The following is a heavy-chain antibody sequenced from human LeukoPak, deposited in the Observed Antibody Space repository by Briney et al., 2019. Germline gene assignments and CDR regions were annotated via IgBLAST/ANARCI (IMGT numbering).Heavy chain of an antibody. Sequence: PGGSLRLSCAASGFTFSSYAMSWVRQAPGKGLEWVSAISGSGGSTYYADSVKGRFTISRDNSKNTLYLQMNSLRAEDTALYYCAKDRRGGYYYYFMDVWGKGTTVTVSS. CDR3: AKDRRGGYYYYFMDV. J-gene: IGHJ6*03. D-gene: IGHD3-10*01. CDR2: ISGSGGST. CDR1: GFTFSSYA. V-gene: IGHV3-23*01.